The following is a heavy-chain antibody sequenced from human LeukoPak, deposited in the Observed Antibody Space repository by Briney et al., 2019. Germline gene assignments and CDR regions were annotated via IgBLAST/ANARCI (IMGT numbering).Heavy chain of an antibody. J-gene: IGHJ6*03. CDR3: ARGSPIIAAAAYHMDV. CDR2: MNPNSGNT. Sequence: ASVKVSCKASGYTFTSYDINWVRQATGQGLEWMGWMNPNSGNTGYAQKFQGRVTITRNTSISTAYMELSSLRSEDTAVYYCARGSPIIAAAAYHMDVWGKGPRSPSP. CDR1: GYTFTSYD. V-gene: IGHV1-8*03. D-gene: IGHD6-13*01.